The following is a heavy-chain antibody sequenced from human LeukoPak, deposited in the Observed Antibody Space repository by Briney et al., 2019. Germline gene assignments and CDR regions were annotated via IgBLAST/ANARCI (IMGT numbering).Heavy chain of an antibody. CDR3: ARAPYSSSWRFDP. CDR2: INPNSGGT. J-gene: IGHJ5*02. Sequence: GSVKVSCKASGYTFTGYYMHWVRQAPGQGLEWMGWINPNSGGTNYAQKFQGWVTMTRDTSISTAYMELSRLRSDDTAVYYCARAPYSSSWRFDPWGQGTLVTVSS. V-gene: IGHV1-2*04. D-gene: IGHD6-13*01. CDR1: GYTFTGYY.